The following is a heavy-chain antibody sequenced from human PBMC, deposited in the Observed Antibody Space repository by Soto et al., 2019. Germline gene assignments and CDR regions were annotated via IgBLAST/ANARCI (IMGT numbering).Heavy chain of an antibody. CDR1: GFTFGGSA. V-gene: IGHV3-73*01. Sequence: GGSLRLSCAASGFTFGGSAMHWVRQASGKGLEWVGHIRSKTNSYATAYAESVKGRFTISRDDSMNTAYLQMNSLKTEGTAVYFCTRQTDAVQWLVVPTDYNFDYWGQGTLVTVSS. CDR2: IRSKTNSYAT. CDR3: TRQTDAVQWLVVPTDYNFDY. D-gene: IGHD6-19*01. J-gene: IGHJ4*02.